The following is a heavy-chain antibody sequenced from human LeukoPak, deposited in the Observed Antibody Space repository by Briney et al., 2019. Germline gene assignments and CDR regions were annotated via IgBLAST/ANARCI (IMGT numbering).Heavy chain of an antibody. CDR2: INPSGGSR. Sequence: ASVKVSCKASGYTFTSYYMHWVRQAPGQGLEWMGIINPSGGSRSYAQKFQGRVTMTRDTSTTTVYMELSSLRSEDTAVYYCARVDREYCSSTSCAFDYWGQGTLVTVSS. D-gene: IGHD2-2*01. J-gene: IGHJ4*02. CDR3: ARVDREYCSSTSCAFDY. CDR1: GYTFTSYY. V-gene: IGHV1-46*01.